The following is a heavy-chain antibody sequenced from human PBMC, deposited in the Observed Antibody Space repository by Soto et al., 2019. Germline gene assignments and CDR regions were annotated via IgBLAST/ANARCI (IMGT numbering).Heavy chain of an antibody. CDR3: ARTYSSSWRDAFDI. J-gene: IGHJ3*02. CDR2: INPNSGGT. D-gene: IGHD6-13*01. Sequence: ASVKVSCKASGYTFTGYYMHWVRQAPGQGLEWMGWINPNSGGTNYAQKFQGWVTMTRDTSISTAYMELSRLRSDDTAVYYCARTYSSSWRDAFDIWGKGTMVTVSS. CDR1: GYTFTGYY. V-gene: IGHV1-2*04.